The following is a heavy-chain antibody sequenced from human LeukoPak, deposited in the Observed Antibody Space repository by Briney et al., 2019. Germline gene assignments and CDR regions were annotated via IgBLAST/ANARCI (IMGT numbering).Heavy chain of an antibody. CDR1: GGTFSSYT. CDR3: ATHCSSTSCYAGSFDY. V-gene: IGHV1-69*02. CDR2: INPILGIA. Sequence: SSVKASCKASGGTFSSYTISWVRQAPGQGLEWMGRINPILGIANYAQKFQGRVTITADKSTSTAYMELSSLRSEDTAVYYCATHCSSTSCYAGSFDYWGQGTLVTVSS. J-gene: IGHJ4*02. D-gene: IGHD2-2*01.